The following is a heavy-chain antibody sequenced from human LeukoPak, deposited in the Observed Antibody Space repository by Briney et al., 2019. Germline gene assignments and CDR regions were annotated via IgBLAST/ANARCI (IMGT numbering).Heavy chain of an antibody. V-gene: IGHV3-23*01. CDR2: ILDSGYST. Sequence: HTGGSLRLSCAASGFTFSSYGMHWVRQAPGKGLEWVSGILDSGYSTYYANSVKGRFTISRDNSNNTLYLQMNSLRAEDTAVYYCAKLGGHPLHNYYVGVWGKGTTVAVSS. CDR1: GFTFSSYG. CDR3: AKLGGHPLHNYYVGV. D-gene: IGHD3-16*01. J-gene: IGHJ6*03.